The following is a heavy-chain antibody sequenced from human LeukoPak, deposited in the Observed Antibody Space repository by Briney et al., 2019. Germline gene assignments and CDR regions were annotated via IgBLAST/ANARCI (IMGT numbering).Heavy chain of an antibody. Sequence: SETLSLTCAVYGRSFSGYYWNWIRQPPGKGLEWIGEINHSGSTNYNPSLKSRVTISVDTSKNDFSLKLSSVTAADTAVYYCARGRHYDILTGYYNERYFDYWGQGTLVTVSS. CDR1: GRSFSGYY. D-gene: IGHD3-9*01. CDR2: INHSGST. V-gene: IGHV4-34*01. CDR3: ARGRHYDILTGYYNERYFDY. J-gene: IGHJ4*02.